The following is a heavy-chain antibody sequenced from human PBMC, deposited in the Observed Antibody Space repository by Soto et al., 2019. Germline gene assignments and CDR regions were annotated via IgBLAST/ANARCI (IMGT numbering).Heavy chain of an antibody. CDR2: ISGSGGTT. V-gene: IGHV3-23*01. J-gene: IGHJ4*02. CDR3: AKSQKVMSTDFDE. D-gene: IGHD3-16*01. CDR1: GFTFSSYA. Sequence: LRLSCLSSGFTFSSYALNWVRQAPGRGLEWVSAISGSGGTTYYADSVKGRFTISRDNSKNTLFLQMNSLRAEDAAIYYCAKSQKVMSTDFDEWGQG.